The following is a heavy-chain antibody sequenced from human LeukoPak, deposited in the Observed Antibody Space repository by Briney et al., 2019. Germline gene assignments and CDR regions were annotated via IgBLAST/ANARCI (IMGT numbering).Heavy chain of an antibody. J-gene: IGHJ4*02. CDR3: ARGGYSYGNPFDY. Sequence: GGTLRLSCAASGFTFSSYAMHGVRQAPGKGLEYVSAISSNGGSTYYANSVKGRFTISRDNSKNTLYLQMGSLRAEDMAVYYCARGGYSYGNPFDYWGQGTLVTVS. V-gene: IGHV3-64*01. CDR1: GFTFSSYA. D-gene: IGHD5-18*01. CDR2: ISSNGGST.